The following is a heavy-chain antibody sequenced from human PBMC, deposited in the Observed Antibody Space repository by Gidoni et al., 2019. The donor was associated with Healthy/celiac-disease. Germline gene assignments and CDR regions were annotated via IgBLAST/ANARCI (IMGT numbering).Heavy chain of an antibody. Sequence: QVQLQESGPGLVKPSETLSLTCTVSGGSISSYYWSWIRQPPGKGPEWIGYIYYSGSTNYNPSLKSRVTISVDTSKNQFSLKLSSVTAADTAVYYCARGYSYGTSQVDYWGQGTLVTVSS. CDR3: ARGYSYGTSQVDY. V-gene: IGHV4-59*01. J-gene: IGHJ4*02. CDR1: GGSISSYY. CDR2: IYYSGST. D-gene: IGHD5-18*01.